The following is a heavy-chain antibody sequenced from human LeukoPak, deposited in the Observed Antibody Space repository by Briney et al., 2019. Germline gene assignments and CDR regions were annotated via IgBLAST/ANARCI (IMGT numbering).Heavy chain of an antibody. Sequence: SETLSLTCTVSGGSISSYYWSWIRQPPGKGLEWIAYIYYSGSTNYNPSLKNRVTISVDTSKTQFSLKLSSATAADTAVYYCARGVVFGWYSGWGQGTLVTVAS. V-gene: IGHV4-59*01. CDR3: ARGVVFGWYSG. CDR2: IYYSGST. J-gene: IGHJ4*02. D-gene: IGHD6-19*01. CDR1: GGSISSYY.